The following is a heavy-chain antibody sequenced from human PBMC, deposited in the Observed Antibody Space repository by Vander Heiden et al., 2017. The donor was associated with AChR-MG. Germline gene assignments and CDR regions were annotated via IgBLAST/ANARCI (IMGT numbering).Heavy chain of an antibody. Sequence: QVQLQESGPGLVKPSETLSLTCTVSGGSISSYYWSWIRQPPGKGLEWIGYIYYSGSNNYNPSLKSRVTISVDTSKNQFSLKLSSVTAADTAVYYCARTRRGSDTYNWFDPWGQGTLVTVSS. CDR3: ARTRRGSDTYNWFDP. J-gene: IGHJ5*02. CDR2: IYYSGSN. V-gene: IGHV4-59*01. CDR1: GGSISSYY.